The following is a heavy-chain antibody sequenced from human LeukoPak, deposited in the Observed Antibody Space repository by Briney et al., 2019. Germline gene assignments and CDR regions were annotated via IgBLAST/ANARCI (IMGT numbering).Heavy chain of an antibody. CDR1: GDSVSSNSAA. V-gene: IGHV6-1*01. J-gene: IGHJ6*02. CDR2: TYYRSKWYN. Sequence: SQTLSLTCAISGDSVSSNSAAWNWIRQSPSRGPEWLGRTYYRSKWYNDYAVSVKSRITINPDTSKNQFSLQLNSVTPEDTAVYYCARGQLLRPLVYYYYGMDVWGQGTTVTVSS. CDR3: ARGQLLRPLVYYYYGMDV. D-gene: IGHD1-26*01.